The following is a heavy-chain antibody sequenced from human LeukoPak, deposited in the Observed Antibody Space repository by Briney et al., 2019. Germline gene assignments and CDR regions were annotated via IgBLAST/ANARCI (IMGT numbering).Heavy chain of an antibody. V-gene: IGHV4-30-2*01. CDR2: IYHSGST. J-gene: IGHJ6*03. Sequence: PSQTLSLTCTVSGGSISSGGYYWSWIRQPPGKGLEWIGYIYHSGSTYYNPSLKSRVTISVDRSKNQFSLKLSSVTAADTAVYYCARDGSSTSYLYYYYMDVWGKGTTVTVSS. D-gene: IGHD2-2*01. CDR1: GGSISSGGYY. CDR3: ARDGSSTSYLYYYYMDV.